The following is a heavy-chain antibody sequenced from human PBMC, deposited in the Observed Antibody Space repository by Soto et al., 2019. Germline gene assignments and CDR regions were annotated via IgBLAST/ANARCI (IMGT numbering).Heavy chain of an antibody. J-gene: IGHJ4*02. D-gene: IGHD4-17*01. CDR2: IIPIFGTA. CDR1: GGTFSSYA. Sequence: QVQLVQSGAEVKKPGSSVKVSCKASGGTFSSYAISWVRQAPGQGLEWMGGIIPIFGTANYAQKFQGRVTITEDESTSTAYMALSSLRAEDAAVYYCAKGGDYGDPGDYWGQGTLVTVSS. V-gene: IGHV1-69*12. CDR3: AKGGDYGDPGDY.